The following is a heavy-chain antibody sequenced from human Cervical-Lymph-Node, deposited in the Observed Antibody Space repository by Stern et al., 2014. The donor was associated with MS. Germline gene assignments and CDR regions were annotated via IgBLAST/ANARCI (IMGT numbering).Heavy chain of an antibody. CDR1: GVSIRSGGYY. D-gene: IGHD4-17*01. J-gene: IGHJ3*02. CDR3: ARVVTTDAFDI. Sequence: VQLEESGPGLGEPSQPLSLTCTASGVSIRSGGYYWSWIRQHPGQGLEWIGYIYYSGSTYYNPSLKSRVTISVDTSKNQFSLKLSSVTAADTAVYYCARVVTTDAFDIWGQGTMVTVSS. V-gene: IGHV4-31*03. CDR2: IYYSGST.